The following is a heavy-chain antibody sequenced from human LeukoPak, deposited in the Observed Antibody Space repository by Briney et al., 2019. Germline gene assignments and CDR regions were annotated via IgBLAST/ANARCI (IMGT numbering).Heavy chain of an antibody. D-gene: IGHD3-22*01. Sequence: PSETLSLTCTVSGGSISSSSYYWGWIRQPPGKGLEWIGSIYYSGSTYYNPSLKSRVTISVDTSKNQFSLKLSSVTAADTAVYCCARDRFGHYYDSSGYYDYWGQGTLVTVSS. CDR1: GGSISSSSYY. V-gene: IGHV4-39*07. CDR2: IYYSGST. CDR3: ARDRFGHYYDSSGYYDY. J-gene: IGHJ4*02.